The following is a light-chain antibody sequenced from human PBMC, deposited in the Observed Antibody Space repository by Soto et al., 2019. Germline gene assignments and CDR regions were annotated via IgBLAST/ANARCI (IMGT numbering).Light chain of an antibody. V-gene: IGKV3-20*01. CDR2: GGS. J-gene: IGKJ1*01. Sequence: EVVLTQSPGALSLSPGEGVTLSCRASQNIRGNELAWYRQKRGQAPRLLMYGGSTRADGIPDRCSGRGTGTNFTLTISRLEPEDSAVYYCQDYETSHPWTFGQGTKLEIK. CDR1: QNIRGNE. CDR3: QDYETSHPWT.